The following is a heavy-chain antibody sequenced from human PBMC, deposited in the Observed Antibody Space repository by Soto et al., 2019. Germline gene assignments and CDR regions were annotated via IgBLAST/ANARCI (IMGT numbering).Heavy chain of an antibody. CDR3: TIVGSCGPFYYYYYRMDV. J-gene: IGHJ6*02. V-gene: IGHV3-15*07. CDR1: GFTFSNAW. CDR2: IKSKTDGGTS. Sequence: EVQLVESGGGLVKPGGSLRLSCAASGFTFSNAWMNWVRQAPGKGLEWVGRIKSKTDGGTSDYAAPVKGRFTISRDDSNNTLYLQMNSLKTEESVVYYCTIVGSCGPFYYYYYRMDVWGQGTTVTVSS. D-gene: IGHD2-15*01.